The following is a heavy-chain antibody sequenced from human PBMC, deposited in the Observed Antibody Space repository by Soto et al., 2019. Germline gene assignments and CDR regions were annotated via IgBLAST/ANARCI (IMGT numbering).Heavy chain of an antibody. CDR2: ISSNGGST. CDR3: ARDLWFGELSFDY. Sequence: EVQLVESGGGLVQPGGSLRLSCAASGFTFSSYAMHWVRQAPGKGLEYVSAISSNGGSTYYANSVKGRFTISRDNSKNTLYLQMGSLRAEDMAVYYCARDLWFGELSFDYWGQGTLVTVSS. J-gene: IGHJ4*02. CDR1: GFTFSSYA. D-gene: IGHD3-10*01. V-gene: IGHV3-64*01.